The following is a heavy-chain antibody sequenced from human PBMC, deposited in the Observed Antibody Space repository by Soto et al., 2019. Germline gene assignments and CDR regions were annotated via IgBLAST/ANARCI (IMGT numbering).Heavy chain of an antibody. CDR3: ARTYAGYDLGH. CDR2: IDTDNGNT. Sequence: QVQLVQSGAEVKKPGASVKVSCKASGYTFTSYPMHWVRQAPGQRLEWMGWIDTDNGNTRYSERFQGRVTIPSDTSATTAYLELSSLTSEDTSVYFCARTYAGYDLGHWGQGTLVTVSS. J-gene: IGHJ4*02. CDR1: GYTFTSYP. D-gene: IGHD5-12*01. V-gene: IGHV1-3*04.